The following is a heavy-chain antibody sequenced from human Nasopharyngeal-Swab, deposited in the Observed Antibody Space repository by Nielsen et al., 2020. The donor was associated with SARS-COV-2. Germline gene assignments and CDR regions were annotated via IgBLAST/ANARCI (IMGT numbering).Heavy chain of an antibody. V-gene: IGHV3-30-3*02. D-gene: IGHD3-22*01. CDR2: ISYDGSNK. Sequence: GGSLRLSCAASGFTFSSYAMHWVRQAPGKGLEWVAVISYDGSNKYYADSVKGRFTISRDNSKNTLYLQMNSLRAEDTAVYYCAKGPYDSSGYYYLSYAFDIWGQGTMVTVSS. CDR1: GFTFSSYA. CDR3: AKGPYDSSGYYYLSYAFDI. J-gene: IGHJ3*02.